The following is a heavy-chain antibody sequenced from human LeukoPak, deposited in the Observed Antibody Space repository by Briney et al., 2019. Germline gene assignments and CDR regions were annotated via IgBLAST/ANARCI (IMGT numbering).Heavy chain of an antibody. Sequence: ASETLSLTCAVYGGSFSGYYWSWIRQPPGKGLEWIGEINHSGSTNYNPSLKSRVTISVDTSKNQFSLKLSSVTAADTAVYYCARRAGIALPNYYYYMDVWGKGTTVTISS. CDR2: INHSGST. J-gene: IGHJ6*03. D-gene: IGHD6-13*01. V-gene: IGHV4-34*01. CDR1: GGSFSGYY. CDR3: ARRAGIALPNYYYYMDV.